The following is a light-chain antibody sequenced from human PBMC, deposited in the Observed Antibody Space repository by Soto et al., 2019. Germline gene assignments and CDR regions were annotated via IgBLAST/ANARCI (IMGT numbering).Light chain of an antibody. Sequence: EIVLTQSPGTLSLSPGERATLSCRASQSVSSSYLAWYQQKPGQAPRLLIYGASSRATGIPDRFSGSGSGTDFTLTISRLEPEDFAVYSCQQYGSSPLTFGGGTKGEIK. V-gene: IGKV3-20*01. CDR3: QQYGSSPLT. J-gene: IGKJ4*01. CDR1: QSVSSSY. CDR2: GAS.